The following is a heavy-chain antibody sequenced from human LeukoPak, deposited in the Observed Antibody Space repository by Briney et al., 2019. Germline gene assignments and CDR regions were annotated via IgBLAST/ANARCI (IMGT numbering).Heavy chain of an antibody. CDR2: IIPIFGTA. CDR3: ARAKLGYCSSTSCYQGADFDY. D-gene: IGHD2-2*01. CDR1: GGTFSSYA. J-gene: IGHJ4*02. V-gene: IGHV1-69*06. Sequence: SVTVSCKASGGTFSSYAISWVRQAPGQGLEWMGGIIPIFGTANYAQKFQGRVTITADKSTSTAYMELSSLRSEDTAVYYCARAKLGYCSSTSCYQGADFDYWGQGTLVTVSS.